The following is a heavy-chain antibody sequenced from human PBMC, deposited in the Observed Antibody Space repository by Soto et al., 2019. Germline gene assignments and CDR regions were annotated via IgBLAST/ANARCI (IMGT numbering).Heavy chain of an antibody. V-gene: IGHV1-69*05. D-gene: IGHD5-12*01. J-gene: IGHJ4*02. CDR1: GGTFSSYA. CDR2: IIPNFGTT. CDR3: ARDQGSGYDWIY. Sequence: SVKVSCKASGGTFSSYAISWVRQAPGQGLEWMGGIIPNFGTTNYAQKFQGRVTMTTDTSTSTAYMELRSLRSDDTAVYYCARDQGSGYDWIYWGQGTLVAVSS.